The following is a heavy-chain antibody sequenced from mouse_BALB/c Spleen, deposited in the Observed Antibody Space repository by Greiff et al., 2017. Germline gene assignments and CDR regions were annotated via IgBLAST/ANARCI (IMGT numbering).Heavy chain of an antibody. CDR2: ISSGSSTI. V-gene: IGHV5-17*02. J-gene: IGHJ3*01. CDR3: ARGEGFAY. CDR1: GFTFSSFG. Sequence: DVHLVESGGGLVQPGGSRKLSCAASGFTFSSFGMHWVRQAPEKGLEWVAYISSGSSTIYYADTVKGRFTISRDNPKNTLFLQMTSLRSEDTAMYYCARGEGFAYWGQGTLVTVSA.